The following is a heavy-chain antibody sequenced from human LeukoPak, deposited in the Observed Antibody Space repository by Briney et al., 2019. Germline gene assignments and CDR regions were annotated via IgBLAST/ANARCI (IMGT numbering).Heavy chain of an antibody. CDR3: ARARTHCSSTSCLWLGFDY. CDR2: INHSGST. CDR1: GGSFSGYY. Sequence: SETLSLTCAVYGGSFSGYYWSWIRQPPGKGLDWIGEINHSGSTNYNPSLKSRVTISVDTSKNQFSLKLSSVTAADTAVYYCARARTHCSSTSCLWLGFDYWGQGTLVTVSS. D-gene: IGHD2-2*01. J-gene: IGHJ4*02. V-gene: IGHV4-34*01.